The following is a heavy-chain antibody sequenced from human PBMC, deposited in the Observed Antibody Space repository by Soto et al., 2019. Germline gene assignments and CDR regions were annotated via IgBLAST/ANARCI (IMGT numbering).Heavy chain of an antibody. D-gene: IGHD3-22*01. Sequence: QVQLQESGPGLVKPSQTLSLTCTVSGGSINTGGYYWSWIRQHPGKGLEWIGYIYYSGSTYYNPSLKSRITISVDTSMNKFSLKLSSVTAADTAVYYCERDRGGYGHFDYRGQGTLVTVSS. CDR1: GGSINTGGYY. CDR2: IYYSGST. J-gene: IGHJ4*02. V-gene: IGHV4-31*03. CDR3: ERDRGGYGHFDY.